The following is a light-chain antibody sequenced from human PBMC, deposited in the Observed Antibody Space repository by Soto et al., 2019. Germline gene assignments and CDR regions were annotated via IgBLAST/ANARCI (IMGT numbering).Light chain of an antibody. CDR2: ANT. V-gene: IGLV1-40*01. CDR3: SSYTDRKNLV. CDR1: SSNIGALYD. J-gene: IGLJ1*01. Sequence: QSVLTQPPSVSGAPGQRVTISCTGNSSNIGALYDVHWYQHLPGTPPKLLIYANTNRPSGVPDRFSGSKSGNTASLTVSALQAEDEADYYCSSYTDRKNLVFGTGTKLTVL.